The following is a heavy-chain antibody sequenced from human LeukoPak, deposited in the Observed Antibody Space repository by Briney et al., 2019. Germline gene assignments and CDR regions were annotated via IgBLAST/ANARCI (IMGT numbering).Heavy chain of an antibody. CDR3: AKDSSGSYYTFDY. J-gene: IGHJ4*02. CDR2: ISSSSSTI. CDR1: GFTFSSYS. Sequence: GGSLRLSCAASGFTFSSYSMIWVRQAPGKGLEWVSYISSSSSTIYYADSVKGRFTISRDNAKNSLYLQMNSLRAEDTAVYYCAKDSSGSYYTFDYWGQGTLVTVSS. D-gene: IGHD1-26*01. V-gene: IGHV3-48*01.